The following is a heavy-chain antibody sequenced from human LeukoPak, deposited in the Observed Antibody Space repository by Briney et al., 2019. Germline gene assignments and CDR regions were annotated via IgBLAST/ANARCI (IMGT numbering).Heavy chain of an antibody. CDR2: ISYDGSNK. CDR1: GFTFSSYG. D-gene: IGHD3-10*01. CDR3: AKGGSGSRGDIMDV. Sequence: GASLRLSCAASGFTFSSYGMHWVRQAPGKGLEWVAVISYDGSNKYYADSVKGRFTISRDNSKNTLYLQMNSLRAEDTAVYYCAKGGSGSRGDIMDVWGKGTTVTVSS. J-gene: IGHJ6*04. V-gene: IGHV3-30*18.